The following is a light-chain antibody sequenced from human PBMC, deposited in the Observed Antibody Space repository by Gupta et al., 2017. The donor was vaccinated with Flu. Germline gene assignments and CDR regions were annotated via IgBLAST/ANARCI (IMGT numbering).Light chain of an antibody. Sequence: DIQMTHSPSTLSSSLGDRVTITCRASQPINRWLVSYQQRPGKAPKLLIYGASSSESGVPSRFRGSGSGTXITLTIXSLQPDDFATYYFQQYNTDSWTFGXGTKVEIK. CDR3: QQYNTDSWT. V-gene: IGKV1-5*03. CDR2: GAS. CDR1: QPINRW. J-gene: IGKJ1*01.